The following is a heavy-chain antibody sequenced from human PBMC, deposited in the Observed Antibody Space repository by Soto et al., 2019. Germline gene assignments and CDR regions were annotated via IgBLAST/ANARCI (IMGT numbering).Heavy chain of an antibody. V-gene: IGHV3-9*01. J-gene: IGHJ6*02. D-gene: IGHD6-19*01. CDR1: GFRFEEYA. CDR2: ISWNTNSI. Sequence: EVLLVESGGGLVQPGRSLRLSCAASGFRFEEYAMHWVRQAPGKGLEWVSSISWNTNSIAYADSVKGRFTISRDNAKNSLYLQMNSLRPEDTALYYCAKDVSIGFTSVWSIYYYYNGMDVWGQGTTVTVSS. CDR3: AKDVSIGFTSVWSIYYYYNGMDV.